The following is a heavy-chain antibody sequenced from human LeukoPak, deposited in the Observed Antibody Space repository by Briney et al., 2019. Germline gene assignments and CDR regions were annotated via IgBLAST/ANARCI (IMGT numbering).Heavy chain of an antibody. Sequence: PGGSLRLSCAASGFTFCSYAMHWVREAPGKGLEWVAVISYDGSNKYYADSVKGRFTISRDNSKNTLYLQMNSLRAEDTAVYDCARDQGYCSGGSCYSSFYFDYWGQGTLVTVSS. V-gene: IGHV3-30*04. CDR1: GFTFCSYA. CDR2: ISYDGSNK. D-gene: IGHD2-15*01. J-gene: IGHJ4*02. CDR3: ARDQGYCSGGSCYSSFYFDY.